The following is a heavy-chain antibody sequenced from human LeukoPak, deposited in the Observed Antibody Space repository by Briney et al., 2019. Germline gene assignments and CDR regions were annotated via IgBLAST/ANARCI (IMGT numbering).Heavy chain of an antibody. Sequence: PGGSLRLSCAASGFTFSGYAMSWVRQAPGKGLEWVSAISKSGTYIKYADSVKGRFTVSRDNAKNSLFLQMNSLRVEDTALYFCTREVLIVVEPASNTIDFWGQGTRVTVSS. D-gene: IGHD2-2*01. V-gene: IGHV3-21*01. CDR2: ISKSGTYI. CDR3: TREVLIVVEPASNTIDF. J-gene: IGHJ4*02. CDR1: GFTFSGYA.